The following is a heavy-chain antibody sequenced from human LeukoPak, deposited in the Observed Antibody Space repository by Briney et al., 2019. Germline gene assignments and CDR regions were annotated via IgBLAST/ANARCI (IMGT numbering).Heavy chain of an antibody. CDR2: IYYSGTA. CDR3: GGAATGTVGWFDP. Sequence: SETLSLTCTVSGDSVSSSSYYWGWIRQPPGKGLEWIGSIYYSGTASYNPSLKSRVTISVDTSKNQFSLMLSSVTAADTAVYYCGGAATGTVGWFDPWGQGTLVTVSS. D-gene: IGHD6-13*01. J-gene: IGHJ5*02. V-gene: IGHV4-39*01. CDR1: GDSVSSSSYY.